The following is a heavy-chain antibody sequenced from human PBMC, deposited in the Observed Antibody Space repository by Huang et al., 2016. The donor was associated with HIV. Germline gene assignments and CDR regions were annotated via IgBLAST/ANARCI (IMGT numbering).Heavy chain of an antibody. CDR3: AKDGTDGDYIGS. J-gene: IGHJ4*02. Sequence: QVQLVESGGGVVQSGRSLRLSCAASGFTFNKFGMHGVRQAPGKGLEWAAVISYDGNNKYYADSVKGRFTISRDNSKNTLYLQMSSLRAEDTAVYYCAKDGTDGDYIGSWGQGTLVIVSS. CDR1: GFTFNKFG. V-gene: IGHV3-30*18. D-gene: IGHD4-17*01. CDR2: ISYDGNNK.